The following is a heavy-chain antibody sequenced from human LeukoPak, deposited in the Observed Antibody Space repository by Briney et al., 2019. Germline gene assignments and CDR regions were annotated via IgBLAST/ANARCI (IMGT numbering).Heavy chain of an antibody. CDR3: ARERSWIQLWIDAFDI. D-gene: IGHD5-18*01. V-gene: IGHV3-7*04. CDR2: IKQDGSEK. Sequence: PGGSLRLSCAASGFTFSSYWMSWVRQAPGKGLEWVANIKQDGSEKYYVDSVKGRFTISRDNAKNSLYLQMNSLSAEDTAVYYCARERSWIQLWIDAFDIWGQGTMVTVSS. J-gene: IGHJ3*02. CDR1: GFTFSSYW.